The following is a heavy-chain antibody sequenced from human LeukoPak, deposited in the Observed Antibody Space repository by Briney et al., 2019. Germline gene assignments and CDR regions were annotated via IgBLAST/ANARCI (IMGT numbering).Heavy chain of an antibody. Sequence: GRSLRLSCAASGFTFSSYSMNWVRQAPGKGLEWVSYISSSSSTIYYADSVKGRFTISRDNAKNSLYLQMNSLRDEDTAVYYCARVGLVATITGEYYFDYWGQGTLVTVSS. CDR1: GFTFSSYS. J-gene: IGHJ4*02. V-gene: IGHV3-48*02. CDR2: ISSSSSTI. CDR3: ARVGLVATITGEYYFDY. D-gene: IGHD5-12*01.